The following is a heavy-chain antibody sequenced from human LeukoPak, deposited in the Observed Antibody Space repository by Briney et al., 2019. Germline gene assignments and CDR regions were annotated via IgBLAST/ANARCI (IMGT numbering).Heavy chain of an antibody. Sequence: SETLSLTCDVYGYSISSLYYWGWIRPPPEKGMEWVGSISHSGNTYYHPSLKSRVTISIDTSKDQFSLKLSSMTAADTAVYYCARHNSPPASGRLLYFVYWGQGTLVTVSS. J-gene: IGHJ4*02. CDR1: GYSISSLYY. V-gene: IGHV4-38-2*01. CDR2: ISHSGNT. CDR3: ARHNSPPASGRLLYFVY. D-gene: IGHD4-23*01.